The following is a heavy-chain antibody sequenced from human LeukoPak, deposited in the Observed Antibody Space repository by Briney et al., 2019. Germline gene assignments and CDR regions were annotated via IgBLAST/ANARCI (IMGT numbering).Heavy chain of an antibody. CDR2: ISTNGGST. CDR3: VKDSSGYYFDY. V-gene: IGHV3-64D*09. Sequence: PGGSLRLSCSASGFTFSSYAMHWVRQAPGKGLEYVSAISTNGGSTYYADSVKGRFTISRDNSKNTLYLQMSSLRAKDTAVYYCVKDSSGYYFDYWGQGTLVTVSS. CDR1: GFTFSSYA. D-gene: IGHD3-22*01. J-gene: IGHJ4*02.